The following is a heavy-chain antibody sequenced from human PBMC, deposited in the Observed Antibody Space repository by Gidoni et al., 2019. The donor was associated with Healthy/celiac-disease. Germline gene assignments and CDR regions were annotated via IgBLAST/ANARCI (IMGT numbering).Heavy chain of an antibody. CDR3: ARHGSSSWSDHDAFDI. CDR2: IDPSDSYT. D-gene: IGHD6-13*01. CDR1: GYSFTSYW. J-gene: IGHJ3*02. Sequence: EVQLVQSGAEVKKPGESLRISCKGSGYSFTSYWISWVRQMPGKGLEWMGRIDPSDSYTNYSPSFQGHVTISADKSISTAYLQWSSLKASDTAMYYCARHGSSSWSDHDAFDIWGQGTMVTVSS. V-gene: IGHV5-10-1*03.